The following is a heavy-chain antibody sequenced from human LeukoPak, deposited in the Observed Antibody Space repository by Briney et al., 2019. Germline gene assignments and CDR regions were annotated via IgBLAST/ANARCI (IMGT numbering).Heavy chain of an antibody. CDR2: IYSGGAT. CDR1: GITVSSNY. CDR3: ARLHYDVLTGPFDY. V-gene: IGHV3-66*04. J-gene: IGHJ4*02. Sequence: GGSLRLSCVASGITVSSNYMSWVRQAPGKGLEWVSIIYSGGATFYADSVKGRFIISRENSKNTLWLQMNSLRAEDTAVYYCARLHYDVLTGPFDYWGQGTLVTVSS. D-gene: IGHD3-9*01.